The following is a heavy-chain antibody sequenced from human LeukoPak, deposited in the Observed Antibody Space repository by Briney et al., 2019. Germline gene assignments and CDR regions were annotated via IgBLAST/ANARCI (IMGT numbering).Heavy chain of an antibody. CDR2: INHSGST. V-gene: IGHV4-34*01. J-gene: IGHJ6*02. D-gene: IGHD2-2*01. CDR1: GGSFSGYC. Sequence: KPSETLSLTCAVYGGSFSGYCWSWIRQPPGKGLEWIGEINHSGSTNYNPSLKSRVTISVDTSKNQFSLKLSSVSAADTAVYYCARRVPVVVPAADWGDGMDVWGQGTTVTVSS. CDR3: ARRVPVVVPAADWGDGMDV.